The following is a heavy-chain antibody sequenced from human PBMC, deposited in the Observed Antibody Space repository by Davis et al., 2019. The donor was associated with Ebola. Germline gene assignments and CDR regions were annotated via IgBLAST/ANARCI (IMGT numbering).Heavy chain of an antibody. Sequence: MPSETLSLTCAVSGGSISSSNWWSWVRQPPGRGLEWIGEIYHSGSTDYNPSLKSLVTISVDKSKNHFSLKLSSVTAADTAVDYCARGPSGYCTSTSCYYYYGMDVWGKGNTVTVSS. CDR1: GGSISSSNW. V-gene: IGHV4-4*02. CDR2: IYHSGST. CDR3: ARGPSGYCTSTSCYYYYGMDV. J-gene: IGHJ6*04. D-gene: IGHD2-2*01.